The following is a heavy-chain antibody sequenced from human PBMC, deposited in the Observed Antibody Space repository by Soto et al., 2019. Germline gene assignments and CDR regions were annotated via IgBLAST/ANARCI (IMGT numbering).Heavy chain of an antibody. J-gene: IGHJ6*02. Sequence: QVQLVESGGGLVKPGGSLRLSCAASGFTFSDYYMSWIRQAPGEGLEWVSYIDGSSSSTNYADSVKGRFTISRDNAKNSLYLQMNGLGAEGTAVYYCAREGSRYCSTSSCYSGYSYYGMDVWGQGTTVTVSS. V-gene: IGHV3-11*06. CDR1: GFTFSDYY. D-gene: IGHD2-2*01. CDR3: AREGSRYCSTSSCYSGYSYYGMDV. CDR2: IDGSSSST.